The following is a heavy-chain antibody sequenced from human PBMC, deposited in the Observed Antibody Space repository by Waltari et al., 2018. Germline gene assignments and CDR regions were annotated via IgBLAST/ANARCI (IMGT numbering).Heavy chain of an antibody. V-gene: IGHV1-69*13. CDR1: GGTFSSYA. CDR2: IIPIVATA. J-gene: IGHJ4*02. CDR3: ATPRTGIAAAGLDY. Sequence: QVQLVQSGAEVKKPGSSVKVSCKASGGTFSSYAISWVRQAPGQGLEWMGGIIPIVATANYAQKFQGRVTITADESTSTAYMELSSLRSEDTAVYYCATPRTGIAAAGLDYWGQGTLVTVSS. D-gene: IGHD6-13*01.